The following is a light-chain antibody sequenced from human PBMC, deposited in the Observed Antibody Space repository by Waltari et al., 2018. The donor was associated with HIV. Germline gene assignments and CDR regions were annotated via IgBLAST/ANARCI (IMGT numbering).Light chain of an antibody. J-gene: IGLJ3*02. V-gene: IGLV4-69*01. CDR1: SGQSSYA. CDR2: VNGDGSH. CDR3: QTWGTGIWV. Sequence: QLVLTQSPSASASLGASVNLTCITSSGQSSYAIAWHRQQPEKGPRFLVKVNGDGSHNRGEGVPSRFSGSSSGPERYLTISSLQSEDEADYYCQTWGTGIWVFGGGTKLTVL.